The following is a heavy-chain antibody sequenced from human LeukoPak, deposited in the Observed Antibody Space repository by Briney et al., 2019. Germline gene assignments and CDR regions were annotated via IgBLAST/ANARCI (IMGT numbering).Heavy chain of an antibody. CDR1: GDSVSSNSAA. J-gene: IGHJ4*02. D-gene: IGHD3-9*01. Sequence: SQTLSLTCAISGDSVSSNSAAWNWIRQSPSRGLEWLGSTYYRSKWYNDYAVSVKSRITITPDTSKNQFSLQLNSVTPEDTAVYYCASNGLDISHPAPFDYWGQGTLVTVSS. V-gene: IGHV6-1*01. CDR2: TYYRSKWYN. CDR3: ASNGLDISHPAPFDY.